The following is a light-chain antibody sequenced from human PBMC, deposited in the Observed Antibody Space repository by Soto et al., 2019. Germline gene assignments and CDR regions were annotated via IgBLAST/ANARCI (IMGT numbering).Light chain of an antibody. V-gene: IGLV2-14*01. J-gene: IGLJ3*02. CDR2: DVA. CDR3: SSYTSSSNPV. CDR1: SSDVGGYKY. Sequence: QSALTQPASVSGSPGQSITISCTGTSSDVGGYKYVSWYQQHPGKAPKLLIYDVASRPSGISNRFSGSKSGNTASLTISGVQAEDEAEYYCSSYTSSSNPVFGGGTQLTVL.